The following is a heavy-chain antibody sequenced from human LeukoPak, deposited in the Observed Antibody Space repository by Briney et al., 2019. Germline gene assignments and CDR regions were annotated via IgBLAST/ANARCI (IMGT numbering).Heavy chain of an antibody. Sequence: GGSLRLSCAASGFTFSSYAMSWVRQAPGKGLEWVSGILDSGYSTYYANSVKGRFTISRDNSNNTLYLQMNSLRAEDTAVYYCAKLGGHPLHNYYVGVWGKGATVAVSS. D-gene: IGHD3-16*01. CDR2: ILDSGYST. J-gene: IGHJ6*03. CDR3: AKLGGHPLHNYYVGV. V-gene: IGHV3-23*01. CDR1: GFTFSSYA.